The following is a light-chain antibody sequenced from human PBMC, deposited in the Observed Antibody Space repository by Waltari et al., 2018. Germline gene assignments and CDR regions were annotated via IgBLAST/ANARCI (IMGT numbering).Light chain of an antibody. J-gene: IGKJ1*01. Sequence: DIQMTQSPSTLSASIGDTVTITCRASRDLSRWLAWYQQKLGKAPNLLISKASTLESGVPSRFNGSGSGTQFSLTLSSLQPDDFATYYCQQYKTYSPWAFGQGTKVEIK. V-gene: IGKV1-5*03. CDR3: QQYKTYSPWA. CDR2: KAS. CDR1: RDLSRW.